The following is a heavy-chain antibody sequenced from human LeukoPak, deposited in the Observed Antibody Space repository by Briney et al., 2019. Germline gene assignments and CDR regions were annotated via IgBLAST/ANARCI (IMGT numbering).Heavy chain of an antibody. D-gene: IGHD6-19*01. CDR3: AREISGWQDS. Sequence: SETLSLTRAVYGGSFTGYYWSWIRQPPGKGLEWIGGITHSGSTNYNPSLKSRVTISVDTSKNQFSLKLSSVTAADTAVYYCAREISGWQDSWGQGTLVTVSS. V-gene: IGHV4-34*01. CDR2: ITHSGST. J-gene: IGHJ4*02. CDR1: GGSFTGYY.